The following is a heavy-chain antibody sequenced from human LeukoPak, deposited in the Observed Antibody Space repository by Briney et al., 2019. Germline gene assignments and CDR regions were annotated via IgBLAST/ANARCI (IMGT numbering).Heavy chain of an antibody. D-gene: IGHD1-26*01. V-gene: IGHV3-30*18. CDR3: AKDLSGSHTY. CDR1: GFTFSSYG. Sequence: GGSLRLSCAASGFTFSSYGMHWVRQAPGKGLEWVAVISHDGSNKYYAGSVKGRFTISRDNSKNTLYLQMNSLRAEDTAVYYCAKDLSGSHTYWGQGTLVTVSS. J-gene: IGHJ4*02. CDR2: ISHDGSNK.